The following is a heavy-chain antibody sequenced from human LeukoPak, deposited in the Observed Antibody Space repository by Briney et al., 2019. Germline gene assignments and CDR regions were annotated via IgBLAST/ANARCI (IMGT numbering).Heavy chain of an antibody. CDR2: IKQDGSEK. V-gene: IGHV3-7*01. D-gene: IGHD3-3*01. Sequence: PGGSLRLSCAASGFTFSSYWMSWVRQAPGKGLEWVANIKQDGSEKYYVDSVKGRFTISRDNAKNSLYLQMNSLRAEDTAVYYCARSVEGYDFWSGYNYFDYWGQGTLVTVSS. J-gene: IGHJ4*02. CDR3: ARSVEGYDFWSGYNYFDY. CDR1: GFTFSSYW.